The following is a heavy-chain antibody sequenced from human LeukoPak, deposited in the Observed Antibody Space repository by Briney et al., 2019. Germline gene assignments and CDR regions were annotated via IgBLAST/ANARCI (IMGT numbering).Heavy chain of an antibody. CDR2: IYTSGST. CDR1: GGSISSYY. V-gene: IGHV4-4*07. D-gene: IGHD5-18*01. Sequence: SETLSLTCTVSGGSISSYYWSWIRQPAGKGLEWIGRIYTSGSTYYNPSLKSRVTISVDRSKNQFSLKLSSVTAADTAVYYCARLTAMVSYYFDYWGQGTLVTVSS. CDR3: ARLTAMVSYYFDY. J-gene: IGHJ4*02.